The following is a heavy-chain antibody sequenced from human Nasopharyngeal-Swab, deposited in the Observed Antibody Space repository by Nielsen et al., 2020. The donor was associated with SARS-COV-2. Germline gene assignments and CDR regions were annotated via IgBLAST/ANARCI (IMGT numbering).Heavy chain of an antibody. CDR1: GGSISSGGYS. CDR3: ARPRNCSGGSCYTGIDY. D-gene: IGHD2-15*01. J-gene: IGHJ4*02. CDR2: IYYSGST. Sequence: SETLSLTCAVSGGSISSGGYSWSWIRQPPGKGLEWIGYIYYSGSTNYNPSLKSRVTISVDTSKNQFSLKLSSVTAADTAVYYCARPRNCSGGSCYTGIDYWGQGTLVTVSS. V-gene: IGHV4-61*08.